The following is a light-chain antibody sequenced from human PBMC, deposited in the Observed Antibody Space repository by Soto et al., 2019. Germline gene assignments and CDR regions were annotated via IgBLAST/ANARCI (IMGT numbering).Light chain of an antibody. Sequence: QSVLTQPPSVSAAAGQQVIISCSGSSSNIGNDCVSWYQQLPGTAPKLLIYENNKRPSGIPDRFSGSKSGTSATLGITGLQTGDEADYYCGTWDSSLSALYVFGTGTKVTVL. J-gene: IGLJ1*01. CDR1: SSNIGNDC. CDR3: GTWDSSLSALYV. CDR2: ENN. V-gene: IGLV1-51*02.